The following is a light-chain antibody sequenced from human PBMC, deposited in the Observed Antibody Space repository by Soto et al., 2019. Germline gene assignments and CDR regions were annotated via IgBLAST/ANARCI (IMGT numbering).Light chain of an antibody. CDR2: DTS. CDR3: QHYVTWPLT. Sequence: EIVLTQSPATLSVYPGEGATLSCRASQGIGDTLAWYQQKPGQTPRLLIYDTSIRATGVPARFSGSRSGAEFTLTISSLQSEDFAVYYCQHYVTWPLTFGGGT. CDR1: QGIGDT. J-gene: IGKJ4*01. V-gene: IGKV3-15*01.